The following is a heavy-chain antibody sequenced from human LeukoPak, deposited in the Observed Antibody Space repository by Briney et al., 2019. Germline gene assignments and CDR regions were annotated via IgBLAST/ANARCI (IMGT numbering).Heavy chain of an antibody. CDR2: IYYSGST. J-gene: IGHJ5*02. V-gene: IGHV4-39*01. Sequence: SETLSLTCTVSGGSISSSSYYWGWIRQPPGKGLEWIGSIYYSGSTYYNPSLKSRVTISVDTSKNQFSLKLSSVTAADTAVYYCARSTSVRTVTRWFDPWGQGTLVTVSS. D-gene: IGHD4-11*01. CDR3: ARSTSVRTVTRWFDP. CDR1: GGSISSSSYY.